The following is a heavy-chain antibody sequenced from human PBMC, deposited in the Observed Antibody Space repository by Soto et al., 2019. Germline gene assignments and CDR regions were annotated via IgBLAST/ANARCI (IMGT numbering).Heavy chain of an antibody. J-gene: IGHJ4*02. CDR2: ISYDGSNK. V-gene: IGHV3-30-3*01. Sequence: QVQLVESGGGVVQPGRSLRLSCAASGFTFSIYAMHWVRQAPGKGLEWVAGISYDGSNKFSADSVKGRFTISRDNSKNTLYLQMNSLRAEDTAVYYCARDSILTSRSDYWGQGTLVTVSS. CDR1: GFTFSIYA. D-gene: IGHD3-9*01. CDR3: ARDSILTSRSDY.